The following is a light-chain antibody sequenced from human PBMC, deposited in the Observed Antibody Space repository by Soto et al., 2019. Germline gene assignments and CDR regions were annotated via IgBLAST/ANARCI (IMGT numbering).Light chain of an antibody. CDR2: AAS. Sequence: DIQMTQSPSSLSASVGDRVTITCRASQSISSYLDWYQQKPGKAPNLLIYAASSLQSGVPSRFSGSGSGTDFTLTISSLQPEDVATYYCQKNYGPLWTFGQGTKVDIK. CDR1: QSISSY. CDR3: QKNYGPLWT. V-gene: IGKV1-39*01. J-gene: IGKJ1*01.